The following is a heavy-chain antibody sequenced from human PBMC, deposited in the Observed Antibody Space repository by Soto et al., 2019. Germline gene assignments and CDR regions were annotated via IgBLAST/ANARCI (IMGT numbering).Heavy chain of an antibody. CDR2: ISSGGGNI. CDR1: GFPFSSYE. J-gene: IGHJ4*02. V-gene: IGHV3-48*03. CDR3: ARDIWLRYSGYDWHFDY. D-gene: IGHD5-12*01. Sequence: EVQLVESGGVLVQPGESLSLSCAASGFPFSSYEMNWFRQAPGEGLEWVAYISSGGGNIYYAESVKGRFTISRDNAKNSVDLQMNRLRAEDTAVYYCARDIWLRYSGYDWHFDYWGQGALVTVSS.